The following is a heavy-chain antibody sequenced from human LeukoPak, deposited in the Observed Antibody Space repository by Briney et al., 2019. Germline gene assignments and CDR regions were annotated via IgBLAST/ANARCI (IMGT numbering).Heavy chain of an antibody. CDR3: ARELYYDSSGYYY. CDR1: GLTFSSYG. Sequence: GGSLRLSCAASGLTFSSYGMHWVRQAPGKGLEWVAFIRYDGSNKYYADSVKGRFTISRDNSKNTLYLQMNSLRAEDTAVYYCARELYYDSSGYYYWGQGTLVTVSS. J-gene: IGHJ4*02. CDR2: IRYDGSNK. D-gene: IGHD3-22*01. V-gene: IGHV3-30*02.